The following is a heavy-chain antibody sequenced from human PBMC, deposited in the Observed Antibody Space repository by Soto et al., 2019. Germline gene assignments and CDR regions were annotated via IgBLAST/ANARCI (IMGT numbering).Heavy chain of an antibody. CDR3: DRDRGGYGLFDS. D-gene: IGHD5-18*01. CDR1: GGSISNAAYS. CDR2: IYPSGMP. J-gene: IGHJ4*02. V-gene: IGHV4-30-2*01. Sequence: SETLSLTCTVSGGSISNAAYSWSWIRQPPGKGLEWIGYIYPSGMPFYNPSLRSRVTISIDRSNDQFSLNLKSVTAADTAVYSCDRDRGGYGLFDSWGQGTLVTVSS.